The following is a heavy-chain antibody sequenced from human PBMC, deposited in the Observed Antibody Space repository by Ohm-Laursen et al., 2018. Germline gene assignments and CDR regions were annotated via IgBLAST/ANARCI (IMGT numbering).Heavy chain of an antibody. Sequence: SLRLSCTASGFTFSNYCMHWVRQAPGRGLVWVSRINGDGTITNYADSVKGRSTITRDNAKNTVNLEMSSLRAEDTALYYCVGGYITVFHYWGQGTLLSVSS. V-gene: IGHV3-74*01. D-gene: IGHD5-12*01. CDR1: GFTFSNYC. CDR3: VGGYITVFHY. J-gene: IGHJ4*02. CDR2: INGDGTIT.